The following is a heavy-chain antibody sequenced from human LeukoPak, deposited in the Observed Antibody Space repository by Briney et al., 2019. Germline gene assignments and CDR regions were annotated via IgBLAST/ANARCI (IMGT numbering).Heavy chain of an antibody. CDR2: IYPGDSDT. CDR3: ARHHSGSYYPLHSGMDV. V-gene: IGHV5-51*01. CDR1: GYSFTSYW. Sequence: GESLKISCKGSGYSFTSYWIGWVRQMPGKGLEWMGIIYPGDSDTRYSPSFQGQVTISADKSISTAYLQWSSLKASDTAMYYCARHHSGSYYPLHSGMDVWGQGTTVTVSS. D-gene: IGHD1-26*01. J-gene: IGHJ6*02.